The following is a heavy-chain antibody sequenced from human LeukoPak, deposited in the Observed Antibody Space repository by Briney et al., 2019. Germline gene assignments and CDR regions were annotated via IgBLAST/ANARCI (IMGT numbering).Heavy chain of an antibody. D-gene: IGHD1-26*01. CDR3: ARAGGGTYYFDF. CDR1: GDSINSSNW. V-gene: IGHV4-4*02. Sequence: PSETLPLTCAVSGDSINSSNWWNWVRQPPGQGLEWIAEIYHSGNTNYNPSLKSRVTISLDKSKNQFSLKLTSVTAADTALYFCARAGGGTYYFDFWGQGTLVTVSS. J-gene: IGHJ4*02. CDR2: IYHSGNT.